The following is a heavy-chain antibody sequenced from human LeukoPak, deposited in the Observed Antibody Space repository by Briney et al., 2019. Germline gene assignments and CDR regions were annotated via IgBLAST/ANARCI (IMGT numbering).Heavy chain of an antibody. D-gene: IGHD4-23*01. Sequence: KPGGSLRLSCAASGFPFSDYDMNLVRQAPGKGLEWVSSLSSSSSYIYYADSVKGRFTISRDNAKNSLYLQMNSLRAEDTAVYYCARPLTHFRAEVAIRDAFDIWGQGTMVTVSS. J-gene: IGHJ3*02. CDR3: ARPLTHFRAEVAIRDAFDI. CDR2: LSSSSSYI. V-gene: IGHV3-21*01. CDR1: GFPFSDYD.